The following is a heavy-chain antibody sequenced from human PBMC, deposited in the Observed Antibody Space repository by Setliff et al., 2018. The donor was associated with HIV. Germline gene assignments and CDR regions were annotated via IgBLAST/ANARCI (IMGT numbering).Heavy chain of an antibody. V-gene: IGHV3-23*01. D-gene: IGHD6-13*01. CDR3: ARDQSSSWTTGLDY. J-gene: IGHJ4*02. CDR2: ISGSGDST. CDR1: GFTFGSYA. Sequence: QPGGSLRLSCAPSGFTFGSYAMSWVRQAPGKGLEWVSVISGSGDSTFYADSLKGRFTISRDNSKNTVYLQMNSLRAEDTAVYYCARDQSSSWTTGLDYWGQGALVTVSS.